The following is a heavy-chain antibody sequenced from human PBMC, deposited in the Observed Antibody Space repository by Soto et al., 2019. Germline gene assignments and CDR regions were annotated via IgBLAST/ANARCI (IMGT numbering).Heavy chain of an antibody. Sequence: GASVKVSCKASGGTFSSYAISWVRQAPGQGLEWMGGIIPIFGTANYAQKFQGRVTITADASTSTAYMELRSLRSDDTAVYYCARRTAAGMNAFDIWGQGTMVTVSS. J-gene: IGHJ3*02. D-gene: IGHD6-13*01. CDR1: GGTFSSYA. CDR3: ARRTAAGMNAFDI. CDR2: IIPIFGTA. V-gene: IGHV1-69*13.